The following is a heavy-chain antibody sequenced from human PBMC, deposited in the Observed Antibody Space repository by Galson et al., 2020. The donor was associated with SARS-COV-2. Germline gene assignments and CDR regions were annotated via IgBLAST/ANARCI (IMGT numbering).Heavy chain of an antibody. D-gene: IGHD2-15*01. CDR3: ARSLSLGDCSGGSCFFY. J-gene: IGHJ4*02. CDR2: ISPYNSDT. V-gene: IGHV1-18*01. Sequence: ASVKVSCKASGYTFTTLYITWVRQAPGQGLEWMGKISPYNSDTNYTQKLQGRVTMTTDTVTSTAYMELRSLTSDDTAVYYCARSLSLGDCSGGSCFFYWGQGTLVTVSS. CDR1: GYTFTTLY.